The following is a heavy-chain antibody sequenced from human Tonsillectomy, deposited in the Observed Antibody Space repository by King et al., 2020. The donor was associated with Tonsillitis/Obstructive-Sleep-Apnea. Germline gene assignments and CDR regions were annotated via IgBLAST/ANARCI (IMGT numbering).Heavy chain of an antibody. CDR1: GGSFSNYY. D-gene: IGHD3-10*01. V-gene: IGHV4-34*01. Sequence: HVQLQQWGAGLLKPSETLSLTCAVYGGSFSNYYWSWIRQPPGKGLEWVGEINHSGSTNYNPSLKSRVTISVDTSKNQFSLKLSSVTAADTAVYYCARRRWFGELSFDYWGQGTLVTVSS. CDR3: ARRRWFGELSFDY. J-gene: IGHJ4*02. CDR2: INHSGST.